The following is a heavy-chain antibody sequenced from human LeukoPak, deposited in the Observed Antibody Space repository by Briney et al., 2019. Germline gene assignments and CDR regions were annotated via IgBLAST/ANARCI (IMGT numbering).Heavy chain of an antibody. CDR3: TNFLSYPGAAGTREFDY. Sequence: GGSLRLSCAASGFTFSNAWMSWVRQAPGKGLEWVGRIKSKTDGGTTDYAAPVKGRFTISRDDSKNTLYLQMNSLKTEDTAVYYCTNFLSYPGAAGTREFDYWGQGTLVTVSS. D-gene: IGHD6-13*01. V-gene: IGHV3-15*01. CDR2: IKSKTDGGTT. CDR1: GFTFSNAW. J-gene: IGHJ4*02.